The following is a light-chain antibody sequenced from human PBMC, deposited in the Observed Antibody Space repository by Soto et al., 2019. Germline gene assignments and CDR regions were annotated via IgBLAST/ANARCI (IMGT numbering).Light chain of an antibody. V-gene: IGLV2-14*03. CDR3: YSSRSSSSTFYV. Sequence: QSALTQPACVSGSPGQSITISCPGTSSDIGGSNYVSWYQQHPGKAPKLMIYGVSNRPSGVSNRFSGSKSGNTASLTISGLQAEDEADYFCYSSRSSSSTFYVFGTGTKLTVL. J-gene: IGLJ1*01. CDR1: SSDIGGSNY. CDR2: GVS.